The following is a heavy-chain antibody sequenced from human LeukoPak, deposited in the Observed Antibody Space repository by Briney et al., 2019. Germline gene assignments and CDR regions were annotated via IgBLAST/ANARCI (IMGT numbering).Heavy chain of an antibody. J-gene: IGHJ4*02. CDR3: ARAYTSGWYSPGY. Sequence: TGGSLRLSCAASGFTFSDHYMDWVRQAPGKGLEWVGRSRNKANSYTTDYAASVKGRFTISRDDSKNSLYLQMNSLKTEDTAVHYCARAYTSGWYSPGYWGQGTLVTVSS. D-gene: IGHD6-19*01. CDR2: SRNKANSYTT. CDR1: GFTFSDHY. V-gene: IGHV3-72*01.